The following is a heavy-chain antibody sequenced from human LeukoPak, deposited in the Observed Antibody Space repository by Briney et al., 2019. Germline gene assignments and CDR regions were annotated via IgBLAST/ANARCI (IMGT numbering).Heavy chain of an antibody. CDR3: ARGRPYYYYYYMDV. CDR1: GGSFSGYY. V-gene: IGHV4-34*01. J-gene: IGHJ6*03. Sequence: NPSETLSLTCAVYGGSFSGYYWSWIRQPLGKGLEWIGEINHSGSTNYNPSLKSRVTISVDTSKNQFSLKLSSVTAADTAVYYCARGRPYYYYYYMDVWGKGTTVTVSS. CDR2: INHSGST.